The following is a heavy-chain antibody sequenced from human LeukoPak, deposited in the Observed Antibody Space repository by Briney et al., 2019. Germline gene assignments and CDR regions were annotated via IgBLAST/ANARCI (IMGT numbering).Heavy chain of an antibody. V-gene: IGHV4-34*01. J-gene: IGHJ6*03. D-gene: IGHD6-13*01. CDR2: INHSGST. CDR1: GGSFSGYY. Sequence: SETLSLTCAVYGGSFSGYYWSWIRQPPGKGLEWIGEINHSGSTNYNPSLKSRVTISVDTPKNQFSLKLSSVTAADTAVYYCARGLISSWYVNYYYMDVWGKGTTVTVSS. CDR3: ARGLISSWYVNYYYMDV.